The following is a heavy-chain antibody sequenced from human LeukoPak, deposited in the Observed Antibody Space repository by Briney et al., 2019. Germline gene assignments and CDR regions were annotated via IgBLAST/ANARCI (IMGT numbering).Heavy chain of an antibody. CDR3: ARDLRGSPGIAAAEGMDV. D-gene: IGHD6-13*01. CDR2: ISSSSSYI. Sequence: PGGSLRLSCTASGFTFSSYSMNWVRQAPGKGLEWVSSISSSSSYIYYADSVKGRFTISRDNAKNSLYLQMNSLRAEDTAVYYCARDLRGSPGIAAAEGMDVWGQGTTVTVSS. CDR1: GFTFSSYS. V-gene: IGHV3-21*01. J-gene: IGHJ6*02.